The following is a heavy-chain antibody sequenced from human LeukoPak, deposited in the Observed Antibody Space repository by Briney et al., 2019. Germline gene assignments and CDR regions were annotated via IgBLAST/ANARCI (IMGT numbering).Heavy chain of an antibody. J-gene: IGHJ4*02. CDR3: TRSSSGISVY. CDR2: IRSKAYGGTT. Sequence: GGSLRLSCTASGFTFGDYAMSCFRQAPGKGREWVGFIRSKAYGGTTEYAASVKGRFTISRDDSKSISYLQMNSLKTEDTAVYYCTRSSSGISVYWGQGTLVTVSS. D-gene: IGHD6-6*01. V-gene: IGHV3-49*03. CDR1: GFTFGDYA.